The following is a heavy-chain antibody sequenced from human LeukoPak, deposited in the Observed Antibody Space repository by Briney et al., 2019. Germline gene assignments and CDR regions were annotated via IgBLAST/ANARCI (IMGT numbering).Heavy chain of an antibody. CDR1: GGSFSGYY. D-gene: IGHD3-3*01. J-gene: IGHJ4*02. CDR2: INHSGST. Sequence: PSETLSLTCAVYGGSFSGYYWGWIRQPPGKGLEWIGEINHSGSTNYNPSLKSRVTISVDTSKNQFSLKLSSVTAADTAVYYCARGYDFWSGYYTGIDYWGQGTLVTVSS. CDR3: ARGYDFWSGYYTGIDY. V-gene: IGHV4-34*01.